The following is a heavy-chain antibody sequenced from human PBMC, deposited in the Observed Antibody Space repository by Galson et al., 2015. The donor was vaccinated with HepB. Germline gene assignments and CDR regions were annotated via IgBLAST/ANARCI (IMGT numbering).Heavy chain of an antibody. J-gene: IGHJ6*02. V-gene: IGHV3-43*01. Sequence: LRLSCAASGFTFDDYTMHWVRQAPGKGLEWVSLISWDGGSTYYADSVKGRFTISRDNSKNSLYLQMNSLRTEDTALYYCAKDSRRYQLLSYYGMDVWGQGTTVTVSS. D-gene: IGHD2-2*01. CDR2: ISWDGGST. CDR3: AKDSRRYQLLSYYGMDV. CDR1: GFTFDDYT.